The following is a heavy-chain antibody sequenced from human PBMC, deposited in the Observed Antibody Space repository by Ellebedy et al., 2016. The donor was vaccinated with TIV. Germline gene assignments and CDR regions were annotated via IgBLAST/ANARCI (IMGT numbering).Heavy chain of an antibody. J-gene: IGHJ4*02. V-gene: IGHV1-2*02. CDR3: ARDGFDY. CDR1: GYTFTDYH. CDR2: INPNSGDA. Sequence: ASVKVSXKASGYTFTDYHMHWVRQAPGQGLEWMGWINPNSGDANYAQKFQGRVTMTRDTSISTAYMELSRLRSDDTAVYYCARDGFDYWGQGTLVTVSS.